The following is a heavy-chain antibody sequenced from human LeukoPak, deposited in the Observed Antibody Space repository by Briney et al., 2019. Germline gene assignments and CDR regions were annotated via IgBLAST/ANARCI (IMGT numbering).Heavy chain of an antibody. CDR3: AKAMSIDYDDSKNFYRVEFDS. D-gene: IGHD3-22*01. Sequence: GGSLRLSCAASGFTFSTYAMSWVRQAPGKGLEWVSGLSNSGGSGGGTFYADSVKGRFTISRDNSKNTLYLQLSSLRAEDTAVYYCAKAMSIDYDDSKNFYRVEFDSWGQGTLVTVSS. CDR1: GFTFSTYA. V-gene: IGHV3-23*01. CDR2: LSNSGGSGGGT. J-gene: IGHJ4*02.